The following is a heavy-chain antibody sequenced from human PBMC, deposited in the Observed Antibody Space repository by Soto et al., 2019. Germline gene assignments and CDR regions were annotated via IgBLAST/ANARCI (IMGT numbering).Heavy chain of an antibody. V-gene: IGHV1-18*01. CDR2: ISAYNGNT. D-gene: IGHD3-22*01. Sequence: QVQLVQSGAEVKKPGASVKVSCKASGYTFTSYGISWVRQAPGQGIEWMGWISAYNGNTNYAQKLQGRVTMTTDTSTRTAYMELRSLRSDDTAVYYCARDVYYDSSGYRTSYNWFDPWGQETLVTVSS. J-gene: IGHJ5*02. CDR1: GYTFTSYG. CDR3: ARDVYYDSSGYRTSYNWFDP.